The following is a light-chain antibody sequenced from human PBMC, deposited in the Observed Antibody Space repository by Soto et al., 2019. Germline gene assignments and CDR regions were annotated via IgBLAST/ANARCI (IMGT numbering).Light chain of an antibody. CDR2: EVT. J-gene: IGLJ1*01. CDR1: SNDVGFYNY. Sequence: QSALTQPASVSGSPGQSITISCTGTSNDVGFYNYVSWYQQHPGRAPKLLIYEVTNRPSGVSDRFSASKSGNTASLTISGLQAEDEADYYCCSYAGSFGTGTKVTVL. CDR3: CSYAGS. V-gene: IGLV2-23*02.